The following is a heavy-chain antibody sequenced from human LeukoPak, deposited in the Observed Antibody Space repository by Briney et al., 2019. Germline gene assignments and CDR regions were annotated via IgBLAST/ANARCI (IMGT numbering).Heavy chain of an antibody. CDR2: IYTSGST. V-gene: IGHV4-4*07. J-gene: IGHJ4*02. CDR1: GGSISSYY. Sequence: SETLSLTCTGSGGSISSYYWSWIRQPAGKGLEWIGRIYTSGSTNYNPSLKSRVTMSVDTSENQFSLKLSSVTAADTAVYYCAREPNLTGSSHFDYWGQGTLVTVSS. D-gene: IGHD3-9*01. CDR3: AREPNLTGSSHFDY.